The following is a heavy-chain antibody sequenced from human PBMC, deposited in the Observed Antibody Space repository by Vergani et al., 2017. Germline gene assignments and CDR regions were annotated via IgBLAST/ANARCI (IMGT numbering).Heavy chain of an antibody. J-gene: IGHJ4*02. CDR2: ISGNNDDV. Sequence: EVQMVESGGGLVKPGGSLRLSCVASGFTFSHYSMNWVRQAPGKGLEWVSSISGNNDDVYYADSVKGRFTISRDNAKNSLYLDMSSLRAEDTAVYYCARGNGLYVGYSSGWYVARDDEFDYWGQGTLVTVSS. CDR1: GFTFSHYS. D-gene: IGHD6-19*01. V-gene: IGHV3-21*01. CDR3: ARGNGLYVGYSSGWYVARDDEFDY.